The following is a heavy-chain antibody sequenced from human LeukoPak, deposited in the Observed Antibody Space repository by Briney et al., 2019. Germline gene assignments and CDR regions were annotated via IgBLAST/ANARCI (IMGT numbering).Heavy chain of an antibody. Sequence: GGSLTLSCAASGFTFDDYAMHWVRQPPGKGLEWVACISWNSGSIDYADPVKGRFTISRANDKNSLYHQITSMRADDIALYYAAKDRSDGSNSWDAFDIWGQGTMVTVSS. CDR3: AKDRSDGSNSWDAFDI. CDR2: ISWNSGSI. CDR1: GFTFDDYA. D-gene: IGHD4-23*01. V-gene: IGHV3-9*03. J-gene: IGHJ3*02.